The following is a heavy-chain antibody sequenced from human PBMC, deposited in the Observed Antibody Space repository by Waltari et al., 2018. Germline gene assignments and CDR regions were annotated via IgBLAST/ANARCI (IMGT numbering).Heavy chain of an antibody. J-gene: IGHJ4*02. Sequence: QVQLVQSGAEVMKPGSSVKVYCKASGGTFSSYAVGWVRQAPGQGLEWMGGIIPIFGTANYAQKFQGRVTITADESTSTAYMELSSLRSEDTAVYYCARGDKYCSGGSCYSFDYWGQGTLVTVSS. CDR2: IIPIFGTA. V-gene: IGHV1-69*01. D-gene: IGHD2-15*01. CDR1: GGTFSSYA. CDR3: ARGDKYCSGGSCYSFDY.